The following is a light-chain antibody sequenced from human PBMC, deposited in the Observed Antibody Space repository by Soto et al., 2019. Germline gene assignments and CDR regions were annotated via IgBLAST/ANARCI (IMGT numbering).Light chain of an antibody. CDR1: QSISSNY. CDR3: QQYGNSPLS. J-gene: IGKJ4*01. V-gene: IGKV3-20*01. CDR2: DAS. Sequence: EIVLTQSPGTLSLSPVERATLSCRASQSISSNYLAWYQQKPGQPPRLLISDASSRATGTPNRFSGSASGTNFTLTISSLEPEDFAVYHCQQYGNSPLSFGEGTKVDI.